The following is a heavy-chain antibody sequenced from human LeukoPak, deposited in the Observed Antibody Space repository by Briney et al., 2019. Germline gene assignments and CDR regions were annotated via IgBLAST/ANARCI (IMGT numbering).Heavy chain of an antibody. J-gene: IGHJ3*02. Sequence: SETLSLTCAVSADSFSSHYWTWIRQPPGKGLEWIGYISYIGSTSYNPSLKSRVTISIDTSKNQFSLKLSSVTAADTAVYYCARDLVTVTKAFDIWGRGTMVSVSS. V-gene: IGHV4-59*11. CDR2: ISYIGST. CDR3: ARDLVTVTKAFDI. D-gene: IGHD4-17*01. CDR1: ADSFSSHY.